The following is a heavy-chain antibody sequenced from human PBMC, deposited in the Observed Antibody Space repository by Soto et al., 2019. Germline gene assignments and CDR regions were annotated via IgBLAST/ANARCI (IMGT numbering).Heavy chain of an antibody. V-gene: IGHV4-39*01. CDR1: GGSISSSFYY. J-gene: IGHJ4*02. CDR2: IYSSGST. Sequence: SETLSLTCTVSGGSISSSFYYWGWIRQPPGKGLEWIGSIYSSGSTYYNPSLKSRVTISVDTSKNQFSLRLSSVTAADTAVYYCACERPNASGFYFDSWGQGTLVTVSS. D-gene: IGHD3-22*01. CDR3: ACERPNASGFYFDS.